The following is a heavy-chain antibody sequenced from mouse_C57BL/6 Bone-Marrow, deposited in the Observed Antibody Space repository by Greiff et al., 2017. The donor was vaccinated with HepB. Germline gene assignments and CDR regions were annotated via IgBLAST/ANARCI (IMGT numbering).Heavy chain of an antibody. Sequence: QVQLQQPGAELVMPGASVKLSCKASGYTFTSYWMHWVKQRPGQGLEWIGEIDPSDSYTNYNQKFKGKSTLTVDKSSSTAYMQLSSLTSEDSAVYYGAADSSGPYYAMDYWGQGTSVTVSS. CDR2: IDPSDSYT. CDR1: GYTFTSYW. J-gene: IGHJ4*01. D-gene: IGHD3-2*02. V-gene: IGHV1-69*01. CDR3: AADSSGPYYAMDY.